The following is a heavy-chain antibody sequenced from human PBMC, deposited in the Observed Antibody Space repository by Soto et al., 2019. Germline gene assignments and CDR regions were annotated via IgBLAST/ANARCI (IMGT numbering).Heavy chain of an antibody. J-gene: IGHJ4*02. CDR1: GFTVSSNY. D-gene: IGHD2-15*01. CDR3: ARETDSSH. CDR2: ISTSGVI. V-gene: IGHV3-53*01. Sequence: GGSLRLSCAASGFTVSSNYMMWVRQAPGKGLEWVSLISTSGVIYYADSVRGRFTISRDNSKNTLYLQMNSLRAEDTAVYYCARETDSSHWGQGTQVTVSS.